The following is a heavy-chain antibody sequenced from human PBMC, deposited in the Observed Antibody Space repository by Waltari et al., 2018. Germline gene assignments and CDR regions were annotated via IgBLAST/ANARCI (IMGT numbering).Heavy chain of an antibody. V-gene: IGHV3-21*01. CDR1: GFTFSSYS. CDR2: ISSSSSYI. J-gene: IGHJ2*01. CDR3: ASSLMQDWYFDL. Sequence: EVQLVESGGGLVKPGGSLRLSCAASGFTFSSYSMNWFRQAPGKGLEWVSSISSSSSYIYYADSVKGRFTISRDNAKNSLYLQMNSLRAEDTAVYYCASSLMQDWYFDLWGRGTLVTVSS.